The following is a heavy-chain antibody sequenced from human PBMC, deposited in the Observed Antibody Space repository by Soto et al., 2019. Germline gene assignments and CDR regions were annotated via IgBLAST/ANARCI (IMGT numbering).Heavy chain of an antibody. J-gene: IGHJ4*02. D-gene: IGHD2-8*01. Sequence: SGPTLVNPTRPRTLTCTLSGFSRNGSGVRVGGIGQSPGKALEWLALIYWDDGKGYSPSLKNRLTVTKDTLNIQVVLTMTNMDPADTGTSSCAHGAYSGDGWCFFDYWGQGTLVTVSS. CDR2: IYWDDGK. V-gene: IGHV2-5*02. CDR1: GFSRNGSGVR. CDR3: AHGAYSGDGWCFFDY.